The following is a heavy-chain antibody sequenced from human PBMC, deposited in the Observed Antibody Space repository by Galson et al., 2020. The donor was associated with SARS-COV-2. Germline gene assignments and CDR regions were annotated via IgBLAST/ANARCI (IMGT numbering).Heavy chain of an antibody. CDR1: GRTVSANY. CDR2: IYSSGNT. D-gene: IGHD3-16*01. Sequence: GGSLRLSCTVFGRTVSANYMGWVRQAPGRGLEMVSIIYSSGNTYYADSVKGRFTISRDNSKATLYLQMNNLKTEDTARYFCGTCMVGCFYNAMDVWGQGTTVTVSS. J-gene: IGHJ6*02. V-gene: IGHV3-53*05. CDR3: GTCMVGCFYNAMDV.